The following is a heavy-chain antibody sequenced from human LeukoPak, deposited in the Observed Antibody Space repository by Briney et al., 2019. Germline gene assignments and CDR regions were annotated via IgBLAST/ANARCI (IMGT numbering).Heavy chain of an antibody. CDR2: ITGRSSYT. Sequence: GGSLRLSCAASGFTFSSYAMNWVRQAPGKGLEWVSSITGRSSYTHNADSVKGRSAISRDNTKNSLFLQMNSLRAEDTAVYYCARDGSSYGFFDFWGQGTLVTVSS. V-gene: IGHV3-21*06. CDR1: GFTFSSYA. CDR3: ARDGSSYGFFDF. D-gene: IGHD5-18*01. J-gene: IGHJ4*02.